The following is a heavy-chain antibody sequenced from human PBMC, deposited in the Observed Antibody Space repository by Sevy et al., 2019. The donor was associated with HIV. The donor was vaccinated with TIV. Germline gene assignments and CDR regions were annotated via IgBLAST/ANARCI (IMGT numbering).Heavy chain of an antibody. J-gene: IGHJ6*02. Sequence: GGSLRLSCAASGFTFDDYAMHWVRQAPGKGLEWVSGISWNSGSIGYADSVKGRFTISRDNAKNSLYLQMNSLRAEDTALYYCAKDMATVTTPRDSDYYYGMDVWGQGTTVTVSS. D-gene: IGHD4-4*01. CDR2: ISWNSGSI. CDR1: GFTFDDYA. V-gene: IGHV3-9*01. CDR3: AKDMATVTTPRDSDYYYGMDV.